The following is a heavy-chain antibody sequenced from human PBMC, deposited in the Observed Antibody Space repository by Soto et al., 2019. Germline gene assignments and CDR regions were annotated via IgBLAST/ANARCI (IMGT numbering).Heavy chain of an antibody. CDR2: ISHDGSNT. CDR1: GFTFRTYA. V-gene: IGHV3-30*18. J-gene: IGHJ3*02. D-gene: IGHD3-16*01. CDR3: AKGGYYSLFDI. Sequence: QVQVVESGGGVVQPGRSLRLSCAASGFTFRTYAMHWVRQAPGKGLEWVAVISHDGSNTDYGDSVKGRFTISRDNSKSTLSLQMNSLRPEDTGVYYCAKGGYYSLFDIWGQGTMVTVSA.